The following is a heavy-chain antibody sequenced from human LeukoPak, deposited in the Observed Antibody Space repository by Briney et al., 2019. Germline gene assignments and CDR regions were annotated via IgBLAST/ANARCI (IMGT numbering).Heavy chain of an antibody. CDR1: GDSISRYY. CDR2: IFTGGFI. V-gene: IGHV4-4*07. Sequence: SETLSLTCSVSGDSISRYYWNWIRQPAGRELEWIGRIFTGGFINYNPSLSSRVTVSLDTSKNQVSLKLTSVTAADTAVYYCARHSMLSSTYFGVSDIWGQGTTVTVSS. CDR3: ARHSMLSSTYFGVSDI. D-gene: IGHD6-13*01. J-gene: IGHJ3*02.